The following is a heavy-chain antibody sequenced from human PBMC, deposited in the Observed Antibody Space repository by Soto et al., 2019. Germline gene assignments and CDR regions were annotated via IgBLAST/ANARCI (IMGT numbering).Heavy chain of an antibody. D-gene: IGHD3-3*01. J-gene: IGHJ4*02. V-gene: IGHV4-59*12. CDR3: ARGRSSIFGVVHFDY. CDR1: GVSISTYY. Sequence: SETLSLTCTVSGVSISTYYWNWIRQPPRKGLEWIGDINHSGSTSYNPSLKSRVTISVDTSKNQFSLKLSSVTAADTAVYYCARGRSSIFGVVHFDYWGQGTLVTVSS. CDR2: INHSGST.